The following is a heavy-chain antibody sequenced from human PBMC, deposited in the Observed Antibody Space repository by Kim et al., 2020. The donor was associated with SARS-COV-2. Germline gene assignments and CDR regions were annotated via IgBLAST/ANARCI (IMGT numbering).Heavy chain of an antibody. CDR1: GFTFSSYW. Sequence: GGSLRLSWAASGFTFSSYWMHWVRQAPGQGMVWVSHISSDGSTTNYADSVKGRFTISRDNAKNTLYLQMNSLRAEDTAVYYCASSPTSGGHWGQGTLVTVSS. CDR2: ISSDGSTT. CDR3: ASSPTSGGH. V-gene: IGHV3-74*01. D-gene: IGHD3-3*01. J-gene: IGHJ4*02.